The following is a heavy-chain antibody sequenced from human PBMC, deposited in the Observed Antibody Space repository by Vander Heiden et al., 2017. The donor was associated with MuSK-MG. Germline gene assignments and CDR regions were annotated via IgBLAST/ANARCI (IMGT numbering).Heavy chain of an antibody. CDR3: ARRRYDFWSGYLGN. J-gene: IGHJ4*02. V-gene: IGHV4-39*01. D-gene: IGHD3-3*01. CDR1: GGSISSSSYY. Sequence: QLQLQESGPGLVKPSETLSLTCTVSGGSISSSSYYWGWIRQPPGKGLEWIVSIYYSGSTYYNPSLKSRVTISVDTSKNQFSLKLSSVTAADTAVYYCARRRYDFWSGYLGNWGQGTLVTVSS. CDR2: IYYSGST.